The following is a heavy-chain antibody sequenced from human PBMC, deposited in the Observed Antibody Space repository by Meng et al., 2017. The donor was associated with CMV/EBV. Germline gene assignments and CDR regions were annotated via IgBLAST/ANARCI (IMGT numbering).Heavy chain of an antibody. CDR1: FISSGSYY. CDR2: IYYSGST. D-gene: IGHD3-10*01. V-gene: IGHV4-31*02. Sequence: FISSGSYYWSWIRQQPGKSLEWIGYIYYSGSTYYNPSLKSRVTISVDTSKNQFSLKLSSVTAADTAVYYCAREEITMVRGVLNYFDYWGQGTLVTVSS. CDR3: AREEITMVRGVLNYFDY. J-gene: IGHJ4*02.